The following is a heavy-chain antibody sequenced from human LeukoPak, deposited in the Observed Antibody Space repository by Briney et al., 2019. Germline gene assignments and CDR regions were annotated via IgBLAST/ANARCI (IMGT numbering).Heavy chain of an antibody. D-gene: IGHD3-3*01. V-gene: IGHV3-30*18. CDR2: ISYDGSNK. Sequence: QTGGSLRLSCAASGFTFSSYGMHWVRQAPGKGLEWVAVISYDGSNKYYADSVKGRFTISRDNSKNTLYLQMNSLRAEDTVVYYCAKEEWSSFDYWGQGTLVTVSS. J-gene: IGHJ4*02. CDR3: AKEEWSSFDY. CDR1: GFTFSSYG.